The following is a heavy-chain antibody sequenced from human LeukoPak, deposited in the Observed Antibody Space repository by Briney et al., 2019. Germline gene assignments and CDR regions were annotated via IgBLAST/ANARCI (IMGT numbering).Heavy chain of an antibody. CDR2: ISYDGGNK. V-gene: IGHV3-30*18. CDR3: AKDAEFIPRV. D-gene: IGHD1-14*01. Sequence: PGRSLRLSCAASGFTFSSYGMHWVRQAPGKGLEWVAVISYDGGNKYYADSVKGRFTISRDNSKNTLYLQMNSLRAEDTAVYYCAKDAEFIPRVWGQGTLVTVSS. J-gene: IGHJ4*02. CDR1: GFTFSSYG.